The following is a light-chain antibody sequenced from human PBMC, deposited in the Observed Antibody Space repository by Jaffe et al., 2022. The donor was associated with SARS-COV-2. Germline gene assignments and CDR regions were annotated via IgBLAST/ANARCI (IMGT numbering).Light chain of an antibody. CDR1: SSDVGGYNY. CDR3: SSYAGSNTPYV. V-gene: IGLV2-8*01. J-gene: IGLJ1*01. Sequence: QSALTHPPSASGSPGQSVTISCTGTSSDVGGYNYVSWYQQHPGKAPKLMIYEVSKRPSGVPDRFSGSKSGNTASLTVSGLQAEDEAGYYCSSYAGSNTPYVFETGTKVTVL. CDR2: EVS.